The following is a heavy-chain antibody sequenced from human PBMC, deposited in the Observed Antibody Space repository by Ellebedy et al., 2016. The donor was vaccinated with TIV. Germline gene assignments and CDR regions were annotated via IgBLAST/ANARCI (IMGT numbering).Heavy chain of an antibody. Sequence: AASVKVSCKASGYTFTAYYMHWVRQAPGQGLGWMGWINPNSGGTNLPQKFQGRVTMTRDRSISTAYMELNRLRSDDTAVYYCARERDASMASYYYYGMDVWGQGTTVTVSS. D-gene: IGHD5-18*01. J-gene: IGHJ6*02. CDR3: ARERDASMASYYYYGMDV. V-gene: IGHV1-2*02. CDR1: GYTFTAYY. CDR2: INPNSGGT.